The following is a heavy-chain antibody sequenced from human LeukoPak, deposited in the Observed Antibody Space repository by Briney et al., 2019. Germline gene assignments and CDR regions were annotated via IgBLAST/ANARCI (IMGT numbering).Heavy chain of an antibody. J-gene: IGHJ4*02. CDR1: GFNFDDYG. D-gene: IGHD3-22*01. V-gene: IGHV3-33*08. Sequence: GGSLRLSCAASGFNFDDYGMTGVRQAPGRGLEWVAVIWYDGSNKYYADSVKGRFTISRDNSKNTLYLQMNSLRAEDTAVYYWARDLGYYLDYWGQGTLVTVSS. CDR2: IWYDGSNK. CDR3: ARDLGYYLDY.